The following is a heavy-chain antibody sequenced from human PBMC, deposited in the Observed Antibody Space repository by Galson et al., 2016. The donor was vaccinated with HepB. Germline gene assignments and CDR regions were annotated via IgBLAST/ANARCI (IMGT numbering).Heavy chain of an antibody. Sequence: TLSLTCTVSGGSINSGGYYWSWIRQHPGKGLEWIGYIYYSGSTHYNPSLKSRVTLSVDTSKNQFSLELNSVTAADTAIYYCARDWGSGWFGPWGQGTLVIVSS. J-gene: IGHJ5*02. CDR2: IYYSGST. V-gene: IGHV4-31*03. CDR3: ARDWGSGWFGP. D-gene: IGHD7-27*01. CDR1: GGSINSGGYY.